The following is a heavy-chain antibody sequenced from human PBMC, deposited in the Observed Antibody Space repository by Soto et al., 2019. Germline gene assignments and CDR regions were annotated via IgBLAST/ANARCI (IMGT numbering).Heavy chain of an antibody. CDR1: GFIFKMYW. V-gene: IGHV3-74*01. J-gene: IGHJ4*02. D-gene: IGHD3-10*01. CDR3: TRGPRPISTGTGAY. Sequence: VGSLRLSCAASGFIFKMYWMHWVRQSPGKGLAWISRIYNDGTYSDYADSVRGRFTISRDNVNDTLYLQMNNLRAEDSGLYYCTRGPRPISTGTGAYWGQGTQVTVSS. CDR2: IYNDGTYS.